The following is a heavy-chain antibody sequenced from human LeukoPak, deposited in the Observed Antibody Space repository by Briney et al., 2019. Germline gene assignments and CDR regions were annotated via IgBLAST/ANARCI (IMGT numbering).Heavy chain of an antibody. CDR1: GGSISSGSYY. CDR3: ARGIVADAFDI. CDR2: IYTSGST. D-gene: IGHD3-22*01. Sequence: PSETLSLTCTVSGGSISSGSYYWSWIRRPAGKGLEWIGRIYTSGSTNYNPSLKSRVTISVDTSKNQFSLKLSSVTAADTAVYYCARGIVADAFDIWGQGTMVTVSS. J-gene: IGHJ3*02. V-gene: IGHV4-61*02.